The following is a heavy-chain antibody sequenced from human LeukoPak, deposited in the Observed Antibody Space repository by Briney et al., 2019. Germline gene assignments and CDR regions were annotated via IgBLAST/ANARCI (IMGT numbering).Heavy chain of an antibody. V-gene: IGHV1-46*01. J-gene: IGHJ6*02. CDR3: AKGMDSSGWYFGPGGSRAAYYYGMDV. D-gene: IGHD6-19*01. CDR2: INPSGGST. CDR1: GYTFTSYY. Sequence: ASVKVSCKASGYTFTSYYMHWVRQAPGQGLEWMGIINPSGGSTSYAQKFQGRVTMTRDTSTSTVYMELSSLRSEDTAVYYCAKGMDSSGWYFGPGGSRAAYYYGMDVWGQGTTATVSS.